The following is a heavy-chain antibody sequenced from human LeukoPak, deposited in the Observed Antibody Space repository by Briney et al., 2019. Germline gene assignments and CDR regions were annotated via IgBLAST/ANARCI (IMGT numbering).Heavy chain of an antibody. J-gene: IGHJ5*02. D-gene: IGHD2-2*01. CDR3: ARVQYQLLFEGNWFDP. CDR2: INPNSGAT. Sequence: GASVKVSCKASGYTFTGYYIHWVRQAPGQGLEWMGWINPNSGATHYAQKFQGRVTMTRDTSITTAYMDLNSLISDDTAVYYCARVQYQLLFEGNWFDPWGQGTLVTVSS. CDR1: GYTFTGYY. V-gene: IGHV1-2*02.